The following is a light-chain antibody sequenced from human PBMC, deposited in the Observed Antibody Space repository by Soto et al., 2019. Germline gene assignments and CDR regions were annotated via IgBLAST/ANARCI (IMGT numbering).Light chain of an antibody. CDR2: TNN. V-gene: IGLV1-44*01. CDR3: AAWDDSLNGYV. J-gene: IGLJ1*01. CDR1: SSNVGSNT. Sequence: QLVLTQPPSASGTPGQRVLISCSGSSSNVGSNTVNWYQQLPGTAPKLLIYTNNQRPSRVPDRFSGSKSGTSASLAIRGLQSDDEADYYCAAWDDSLNGYVFGPGTKLTVL.